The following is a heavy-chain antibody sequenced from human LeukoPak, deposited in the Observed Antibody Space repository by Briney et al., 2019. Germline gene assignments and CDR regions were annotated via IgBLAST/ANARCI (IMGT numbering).Heavy chain of an antibody. CDR3: ARSGCSSTSCSRSDAFDI. CDR2: IYTSGST. CDR1: DGSISSYY. V-gene: IGHV4-4*07. D-gene: IGHD2-2*01. J-gene: IGHJ3*02. Sequence: PSETLSLTCTVSDGSISSYYWSWIRQPAGKGLEWIGRIYTSGSTNYNPSLKSRVTMSVDTSKNQFSLKLSSVTTADTAVYYCARSGCSSTSCSRSDAFDIWGQGTMVTVPS.